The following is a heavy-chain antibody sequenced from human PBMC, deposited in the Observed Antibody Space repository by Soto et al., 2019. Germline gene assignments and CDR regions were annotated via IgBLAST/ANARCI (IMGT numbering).Heavy chain of an antibody. D-gene: IGHD3-10*01. Sequence: QVQLVQSGAEVKKPGASVKVSCKASGYTFTSYAMHWVRQAPGQRLEWMGWINAGNGNTKYSQKLQGRVTITRDTSASTAYMELSSLRSEDTAVYYCARGLWFGELLGFDPWGQGTLVTVSS. CDR2: INAGNGNT. CDR3: ARGLWFGELLGFDP. CDR1: GYTFTSYA. V-gene: IGHV1-3*01. J-gene: IGHJ5*02.